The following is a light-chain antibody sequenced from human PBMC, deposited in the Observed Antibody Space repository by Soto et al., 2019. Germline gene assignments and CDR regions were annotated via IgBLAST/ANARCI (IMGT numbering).Light chain of an antibody. CDR3: SAYGSTRARYV. Sequence: QSVLAQPASVSGSPGQSITISCTGTSSDVGAYNYVSWYQQHPGKAPKLMIYEVRGRPSGVSNRFSGSKSGNTASLTISGLQAEDEGDYFCSAYGSTRARYVFGTGTKLTVL. J-gene: IGLJ1*01. CDR2: EVR. CDR1: SSDVGAYNY. V-gene: IGLV2-14*01.